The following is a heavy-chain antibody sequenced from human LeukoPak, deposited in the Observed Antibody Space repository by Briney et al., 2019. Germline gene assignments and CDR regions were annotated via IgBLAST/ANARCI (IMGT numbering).Heavy chain of an antibody. CDR1: GGSISVDY. V-gene: IGHV4-59*01. CDR3: ARAQWDKVMVTNN. J-gene: IGHJ4*02. Sequence: SETLSLTCTVSGGSISVDYWSWIRQPPGKGLEWIGYIYHTGRPNYNSSLKSRVTISLDRSKNQLSLKLRSVTAADTAVYYCARAQWDKVMVTNNWGQGTLVIVSS. CDR2: IYHTGRP. D-gene: IGHD5-18*01.